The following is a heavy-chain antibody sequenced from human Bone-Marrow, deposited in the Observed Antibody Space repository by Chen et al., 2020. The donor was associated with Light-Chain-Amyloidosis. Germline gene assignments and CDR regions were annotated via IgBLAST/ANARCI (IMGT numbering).Heavy chain of an antibody. Sequence: YTFPNYWIGWVRQMPGKGLEWMGVIYPDDSDARYSPSFEGQVTISAEKSITXXXXXXXXXXXXXTAMYDCARRRDGYNFDYWGQGTLVTVSS. CDR2: IYPDDSDA. CDR3: ARRRDGYNFDY. D-gene: IGHD3-16*01. J-gene: IGHJ4*02. V-gene: IGHV5-51*01. CDR1: YTFPNYW.